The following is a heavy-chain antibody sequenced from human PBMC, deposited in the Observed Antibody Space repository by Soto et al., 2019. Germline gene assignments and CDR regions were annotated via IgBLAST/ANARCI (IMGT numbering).Heavy chain of an antibody. Sequence: GGSLRLSCAASGFTFSRYGMHWVRQAPGKGLEWVAIISYDGSNKYYADSVKGRFTISRDDSKNTLYLQMNSLRAEDTAVYYCAKDGEALYYYDTSGPKTWFDPWGLGTLVTVSS. CDR1: GFTFSRYG. CDR2: ISYDGSNK. D-gene: IGHD3-22*01. V-gene: IGHV3-30*18. CDR3: AKDGEALYYYDTSGPKTWFDP. J-gene: IGHJ5*02.